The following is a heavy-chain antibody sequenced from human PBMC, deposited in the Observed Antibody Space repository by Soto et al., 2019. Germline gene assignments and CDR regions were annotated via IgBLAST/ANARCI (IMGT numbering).Heavy chain of an antibody. CDR3: ARLLDYYGSGSYFFDY. CDR2: IYPGDSDT. D-gene: IGHD3-10*01. V-gene: IGHV5-51*01. J-gene: IGHJ4*02. CDR1: GYSFTSYW. Sequence: GESLKISCKGSGYSFTSYWIGWVRQMPGKGLEWMGIIYPGDSDTRYSPSFQGQVTISADKSISTAYLQWSSLKASDTDMYYCARLLDYYGSGSYFFDYWGQRTLVTVS.